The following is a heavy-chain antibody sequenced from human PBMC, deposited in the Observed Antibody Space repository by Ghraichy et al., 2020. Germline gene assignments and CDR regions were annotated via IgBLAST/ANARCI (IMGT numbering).Heavy chain of an antibody. CDR1: GFAFSTYW. V-gene: IGHV3-7*01. J-gene: IGHJ6*02. CDR3: ARNYYYAMDV. CDR2: IKEDGRDM. Sequence: GGSLRLSCAASGFAFSTYWMTWVRQAPGKGPQWVANIKEDGRDMYYVDSVKGRFTISRDNAKNSLYLQMNSLRAEDTAIYYCARNYYYAMDVWGQGTTVTGSS.